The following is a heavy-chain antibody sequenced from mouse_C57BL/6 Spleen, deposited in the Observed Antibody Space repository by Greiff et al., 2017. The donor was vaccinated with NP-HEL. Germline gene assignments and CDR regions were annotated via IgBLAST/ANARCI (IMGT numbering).Heavy chain of an antibody. CDR1: GYSITSGYY. CDR2: ISYDGSN. CDR3: ARDDGYTAWFAY. J-gene: IGHJ3*01. D-gene: IGHD2-3*01. Sequence: EVQLQQSGPGLVKPSQSLSLTCSVTGYSITSGYYWNWIRQFPGNKLEWMGYISYDGSNNYNPSLKNRISITRDTSKNQLFLKLNSVTTEDTATYYCARDDGYTAWFAYWGQGTLVTVSA. V-gene: IGHV3-6*01.